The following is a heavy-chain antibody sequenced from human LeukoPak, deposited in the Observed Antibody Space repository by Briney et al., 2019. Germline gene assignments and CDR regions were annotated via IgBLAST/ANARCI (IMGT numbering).Heavy chain of an antibody. Sequence: HPGGSLTLSCAASGFTFSSYAKSWVRQAPGKGLEWVSAISGSGGSTYYADSVKGRFTISRDNPKHTLYLQMHSLSAEDTAVYYCAKDVVRGILSAFDISGHGTKGTVTS. CDR2: ISGSGGST. J-gene: IGHJ3*02. CDR1: GFTFSSYA. V-gene: IGHV3-23*01. CDR3: AKDVVRGILSAFDI. D-gene: IGHD1-20*01.